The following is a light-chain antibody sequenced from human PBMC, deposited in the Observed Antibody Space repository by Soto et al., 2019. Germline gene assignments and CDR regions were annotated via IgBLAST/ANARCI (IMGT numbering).Light chain of an antibody. J-gene: IGLJ1*01. V-gene: IGLV2-14*01. CDR2: DVS. CDR1: SSDVGGYHY. CDR3: SSYKSSRALLDV. Sequence: QSALTQPASGSGSPGQSITISCTGTSSDVGGYHYVSWYQQHPGKAPKLMIYDVSNRPSGVSNRFSGSKSGNTASLTISGLHSEAEADYYCSSYKSSRALLDVFGTGTKFTVL.